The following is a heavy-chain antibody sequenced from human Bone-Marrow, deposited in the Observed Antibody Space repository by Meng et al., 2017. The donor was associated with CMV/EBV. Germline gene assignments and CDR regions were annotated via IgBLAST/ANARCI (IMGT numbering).Heavy chain of an antibody. CDR3: ASGVAVAGEYYFDY. D-gene: IGHD6-19*01. J-gene: IGHJ4*02. V-gene: IGHV3-66*02. CDR2: IYSGGST. CDR1: GFTFSSNY. Sequence: GESLKISCAASGFTFSSNYMSWVRQAPGKGLEWVSVIYSGGSTYYADSVKGRFTISRDTSKNTLYLQINSLRADDTAVYYCASGVAVAGEYYFDYWGQGTLVTVSS.